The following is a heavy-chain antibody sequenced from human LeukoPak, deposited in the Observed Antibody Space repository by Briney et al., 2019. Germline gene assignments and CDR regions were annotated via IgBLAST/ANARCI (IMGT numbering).Heavy chain of an antibody. Sequence: GGSLILSSAASAFTFSSYGSHWVRQVPGNGLEWVAVMSYDGTYKYYAPSVKGRFTISRDNSKNTLYLQMNSLRAEDTAVYYCVRDNPRCCGVIPANIDDYWGQGTLVTVSS. D-gene: IGHD2-21*01. J-gene: IGHJ4*02. CDR2: MSYDGTYK. V-gene: IGHV3-30*03. CDR1: AFTFSSYG. CDR3: VRDNPRCCGVIPANIDDY.